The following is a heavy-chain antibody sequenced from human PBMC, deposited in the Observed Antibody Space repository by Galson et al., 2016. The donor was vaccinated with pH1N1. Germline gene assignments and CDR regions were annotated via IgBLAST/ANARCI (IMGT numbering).Heavy chain of an antibody. CDR2: IKPDGSEI. J-gene: IGHJ6*02. Sequence: SLRLSCAASTFTFSLYWMSWVRQAPGKGLEWVANIKPDGSEIYYVASVKGRFTISRDSANRSLYLQINSLRDEDTAVYYCARVKLERRGGSFCGMDVWGQGTTGTVS. D-gene: IGHD1-1*01. V-gene: IGHV3-7*01. CDR1: TFTFSLYW. CDR3: ARVKLERRGGSFCGMDV.